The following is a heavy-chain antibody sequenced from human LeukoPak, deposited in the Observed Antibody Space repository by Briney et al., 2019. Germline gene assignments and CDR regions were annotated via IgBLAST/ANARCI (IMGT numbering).Heavy chain of an antibody. Sequence: GGSLRLSCAASGFTASSNYMSWVRQAPGKGLEWVSSISSSGSTIYYADSVKGRFTISRDNAKNSLYLQMTSLRAEDTAVYYCARAGFDFSFDYWGQGTLVTVSS. CDR1: GFTASSNY. CDR3: ARAGFDFSFDY. CDR2: ISSSGSTI. J-gene: IGHJ4*02. D-gene: IGHD3-9*01. V-gene: IGHV3-11*04.